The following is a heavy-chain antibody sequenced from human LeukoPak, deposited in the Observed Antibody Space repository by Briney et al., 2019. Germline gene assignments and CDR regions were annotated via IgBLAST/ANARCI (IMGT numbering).Heavy chain of an antibody. J-gene: IGHJ4*02. V-gene: IGHV4-61*02. CDR3: ARESSSSSVDY. CDR2: IYTSGST. Sequence: PSQTLSLTCTVSGGSISSGSYYWSWIRQPAGKGLEWIGRIYTSGSTNYNPSLKSRVTISVDTSKNQFSLKLSSVTAADTAVYYCARESSSSSVDYWGQGTLVTVSS. D-gene: IGHD6-6*01. CDR1: GGSISSGSYY.